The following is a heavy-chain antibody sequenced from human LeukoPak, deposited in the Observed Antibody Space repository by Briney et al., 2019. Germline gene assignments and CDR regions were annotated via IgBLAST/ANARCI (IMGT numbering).Heavy chain of an antibody. J-gene: IGHJ6*03. CDR2: IIPILGIA. V-gene: IGHV1-69*02. CDR1: GGTFSSYT. CDR3: ARTGYCTYGVCYAHYYYYYMDV. D-gene: IGHD2-8*01. Sequence: SVKVSCKASGGTFSSYTISWVRQAPGQGLEWMGRIIPILGIANYAQKFQGRVTITADKSTSTAYMELSSLRSEDTAVYYCARTGYCTYGVCYAHYYYYYMDVWGKGTTVTVSS.